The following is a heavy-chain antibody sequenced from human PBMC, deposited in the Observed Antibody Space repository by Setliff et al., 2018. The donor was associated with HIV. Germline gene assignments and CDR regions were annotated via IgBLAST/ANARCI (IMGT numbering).Heavy chain of an antibody. J-gene: IGHJ4*02. CDR2: SNYGGHT. CDR1: SASFSGYF. CDR3: ARVGGKGYSNFLDS. Sequence: SETLSLTCAVYSASFSGYFCSWIRHLPGKGLEWIGESNYGGHTNYNPSLKSRVNILVDTSKNQFSLNMTSVTAADTAMYFCARVGGKGYSNFLDSWGQGALVTVSS. D-gene: IGHD4-4*01. V-gene: IGHV4-34*01.